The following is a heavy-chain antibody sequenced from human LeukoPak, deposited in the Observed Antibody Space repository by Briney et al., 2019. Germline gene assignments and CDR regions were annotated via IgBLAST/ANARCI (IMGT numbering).Heavy chain of an antibody. CDR1: GFTFSSYS. CDR3: ARRKTYYYDSSGYPTLDY. Sequence: GGSLRLSCAASGFTFSSYSMNWVRQAPGKGLEWVSSISSSSSYIYYADSVKGRFTISRDNSMNTLYLQMNRLRAEDTALYYCARRKTYYYDSSGYPTLDYWGQGTLVTVSS. V-gene: IGHV3-21*04. D-gene: IGHD3-22*01. CDR2: ISSSSSYI. J-gene: IGHJ4*02.